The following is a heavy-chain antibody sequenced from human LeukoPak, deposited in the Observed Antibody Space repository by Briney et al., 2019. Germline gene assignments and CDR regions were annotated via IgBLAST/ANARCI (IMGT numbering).Heavy chain of an antibody. V-gene: IGHV1-2*02. CDR1: GYTFTGYY. Sequence: ASVKVSCKASGYTFTGYYIDWVRQAPGQGLEWMGWINPSTGGTTYAHEFQGRVTMTRDTSINTAYMELSRLRSDDTAVYYCATTRGNTGIYFWGQGTLVTVSS. D-gene: IGHD1-26*01. CDR3: ATTRGNTGIYF. J-gene: IGHJ4*02. CDR2: INPSTGGT.